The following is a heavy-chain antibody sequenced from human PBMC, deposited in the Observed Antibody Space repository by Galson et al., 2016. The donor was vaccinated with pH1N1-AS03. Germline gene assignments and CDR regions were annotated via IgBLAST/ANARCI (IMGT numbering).Heavy chain of an antibody. V-gene: IGHV3-7*01. CDR3: VRDPLFSSFDI. CDR2: IKEDGSVR. J-gene: IGHJ3*02. CDR1: GFTLSRHS. Sequence: SLRLSCAASGFTLSRHSMARVRQAPGKGLEFVANIKEDGSVRNYAGSVKGRFIISRDNAQNSLYLQMNSLGVEDTALSYCVRDPLFSSFDIWGQGTVVTVSS.